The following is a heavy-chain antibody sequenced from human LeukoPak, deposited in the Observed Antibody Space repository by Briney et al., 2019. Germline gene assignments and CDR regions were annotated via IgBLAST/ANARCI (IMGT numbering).Heavy chain of an antibody. V-gene: IGHV3-64*01. D-gene: IGHD4-17*01. Sequence: GGSLRLSCAASGFTFSSYAMHWVRQAPGKGLEYVSAISSNGGSTYYANSVKGRFTISRDNSKNTLYLQMGSLRAEDMAVYYCARDGAMTRVRVDAFDIWGQGTMVTVSS. J-gene: IGHJ3*02. CDR3: ARDGAMTRVRVDAFDI. CDR2: ISSNGGST. CDR1: GFTFSSYA.